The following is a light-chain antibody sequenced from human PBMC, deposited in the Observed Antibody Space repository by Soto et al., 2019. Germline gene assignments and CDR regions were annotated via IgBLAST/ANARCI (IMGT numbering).Light chain of an antibody. V-gene: IGKV3-20*01. Sequence: EIVLTQSPGTLSLSPGETATLSCRASQSVSSSSLAWYQQKRGQAPRLLIHDASSRATGIPDRFSGSGSGTDFTLTISRLEPEDFAVYYCQQYGGSPRTLGQGTKVDIK. CDR2: DAS. CDR3: QQYGGSPRT. J-gene: IGKJ1*01. CDR1: QSVSSSS.